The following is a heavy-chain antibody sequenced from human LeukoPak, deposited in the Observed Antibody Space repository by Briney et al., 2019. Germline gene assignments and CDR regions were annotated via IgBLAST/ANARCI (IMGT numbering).Heavy chain of an antibody. CDR1: GFNFEDYG. CDR2: INWSGGRT. Sequence: GGSLRLSCAVSGFNFEDYGMRWVRQAPGKGLEWVSSINWSGGRTGYADSVKGRFTISRDNAKNSLYLQMNSLRAEDTAFYYCTRGGPAYCGADCYDFDYWGQGTLVTVSS. J-gene: IGHJ4*02. D-gene: IGHD2-21*02. CDR3: TRGGPAYCGADCYDFDY. V-gene: IGHV3-20*04.